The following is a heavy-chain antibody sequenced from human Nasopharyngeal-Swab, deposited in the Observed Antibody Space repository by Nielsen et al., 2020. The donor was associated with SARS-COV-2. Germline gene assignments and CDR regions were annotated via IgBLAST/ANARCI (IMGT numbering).Heavy chain of an antibody. J-gene: IGHJ5*01. D-gene: IGHD3-10*01. CDR2: INWNGAST. CDR1: GFTFADYG. CDR3: VKDRGVTGGYQNWFDS. Sequence: GGSLRLSCVASGFTFADYGMSWVRQAPGKGLEWVSGINWNGASTGHADSVKGRFTISRDNAKNSLFLQMNSLRAEDTAFYYCVKDRGVTGGYQNWFDSWGQGTLVTVSS. V-gene: IGHV3-20*04.